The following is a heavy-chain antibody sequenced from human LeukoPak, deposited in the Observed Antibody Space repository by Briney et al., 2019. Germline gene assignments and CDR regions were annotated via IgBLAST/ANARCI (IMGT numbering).Heavy chain of an antibody. CDR3: ARESNEIAVAGTHYGMDV. D-gene: IGHD6-19*01. CDR2: INPNSGGT. J-gene: IGHJ6*02. Sequence: GASVTVSCKASGYTFTGYYMHWVRQAPGQGLEWMGWINPNSGGTNYAQKFQGRVTMTRDTSISTAYMELSRLRSDDTAVYYCARESNEIAVAGTHYGMDVWGQGTTVTVSS. V-gene: IGHV1-2*02. CDR1: GYTFTGYY.